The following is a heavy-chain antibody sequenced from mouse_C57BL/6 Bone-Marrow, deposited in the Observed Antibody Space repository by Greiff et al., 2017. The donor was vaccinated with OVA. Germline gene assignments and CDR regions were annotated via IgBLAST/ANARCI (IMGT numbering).Heavy chain of an antibody. D-gene: IGHD2-3*01. CDR1: GYAFSSSW. CDR2: IYPGDGDT. V-gene: IGHV1-82*01. CDR3: ERHEGGYYASYFDY. J-gene: IGHJ2*01. Sequence: VQLQQSGPELVKPGASVKISCKASGYAFSSSWMNWVKQRPGQGLEWIGRIYPGDGDTNYNGKFKGKATLTDDKSSSTAYMQLSSLKSEDSAVYFCERHEGGYYASYFDYWGQGTTLTVSS.